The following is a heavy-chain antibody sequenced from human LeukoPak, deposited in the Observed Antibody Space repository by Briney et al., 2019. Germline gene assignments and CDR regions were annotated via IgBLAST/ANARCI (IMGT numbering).Heavy chain of an antibody. J-gene: IGHJ4*02. Sequence: GASVKVSCKASGYTFTRYYIHWVRQAPGQGLEWMGVVYTSGGGTMYAQKFQGRVTMTRDTSTSTAYMELSSLRSEDTAVYYCARIEGSASTMGDWGQGTLVTVSS. CDR2: VYTSGGGT. D-gene: IGHD5/OR15-5a*01. CDR3: ARIEGSASTMGD. V-gene: IGHV1-46*01. CDR1: GYTFTRYY.